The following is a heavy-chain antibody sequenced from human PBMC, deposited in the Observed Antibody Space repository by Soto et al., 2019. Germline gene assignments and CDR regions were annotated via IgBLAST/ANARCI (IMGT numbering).Heavy chain of an antibody. D-gene: IGHD3-22*01. J-gene: IGHJ4*02. V-gene: IGHV1-18*01. CDR2: ISAYNGNT. CDR1: GYTFTSYG. Sequence: ASVKVSCKASGYTFTSYGISWVRQAPGQGLEWMGWISAYNGNTNYAQKLQGRVTMTTDTSTSTAYMELRSLRSDDTAVYYCARDVDTSGHSDHLDSWGQGTLVTVSS. CDR3: ARDVDTSGHSDHLDS.